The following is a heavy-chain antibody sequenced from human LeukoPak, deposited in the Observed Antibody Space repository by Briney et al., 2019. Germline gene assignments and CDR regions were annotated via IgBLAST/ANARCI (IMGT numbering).Heavy chain of an antibody. D-gene: IGHD3-10*01. Sequence: GGSLRLSCAASGFTFSTSDMHWVRQAPGKGLEWIACINGSGAATYYADSVKGRFTISRDDATNSLYLQMNNLRVADTALYYCAREDVPHYYNSPVVGWFDPWGQGTLVTVSS. CDR1: GFTFSTSD. CDR3: AREDVPHYYNSPVVGWFDP. V-gene: IGHV3-48*03. CDR2: INGSGAAT. J-gene: IGHJ5*02.